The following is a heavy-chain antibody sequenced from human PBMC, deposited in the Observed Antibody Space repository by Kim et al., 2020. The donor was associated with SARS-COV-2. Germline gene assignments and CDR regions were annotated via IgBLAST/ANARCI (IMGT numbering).Heavy chain of an antibody. V-gene: IGHV3-11*01. J-gene: IGHJ4*02. D-gene: IGHD7-27*01. CDR3: AKGSFWGGDY. Sequence: IYYADSLKGRFTISRDNAQNSLSLQMNCLRVEDTAVYYCAKGSFWGGDYWGQGTLVTVSS. CDR2: I.